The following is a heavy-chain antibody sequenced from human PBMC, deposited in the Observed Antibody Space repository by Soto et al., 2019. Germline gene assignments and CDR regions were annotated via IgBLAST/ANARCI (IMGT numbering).Heavy chain of an antibody. D-gene: IGHD6-6*01. CDR3: ARGSEDSSSAGDY. V-gene: IGHV3-21*01. Sequence: GGSLRLSWAASGFTFSSYSMTWVRQAPGKGREWVCSISRSSSYIYYADSVRGRFTISRGNAKNTLELQMNSLRAEATAVYYCARGSEDSSSAGDYWGQGTLVTVTS. CDR1: GFTFSSYS. CDR2: ISRSSSYI. J-gene: IGHJ4*02.